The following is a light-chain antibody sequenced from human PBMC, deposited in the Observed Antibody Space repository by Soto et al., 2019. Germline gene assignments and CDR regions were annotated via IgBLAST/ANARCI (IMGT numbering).Light chain of an antibody. Sequence: EIVMTQSPATLSVSPVETVTLSCRASQSVNSNLAWYQQKPGQAPRLLIYHASTRATGIPARFSGSGSGTEFTLTISSLQSEDFAEYHCQQYNNWPQTFGQGTKVDIK. V-gene: IGKV3D-15*01. CDR2: HAS. CDR3: QQYNNWPQT. J-gene: IGKJ1*01. CDR1: QSVNSN.